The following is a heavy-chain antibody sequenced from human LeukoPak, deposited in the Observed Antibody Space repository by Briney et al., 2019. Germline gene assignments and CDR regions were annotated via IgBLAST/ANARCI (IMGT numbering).Heavy chain of an antibody. J-gene: IGHJ1*01. CDR2: ISDSSRTI. V-gene: IGHV3-11*01. CDR1: GFTFSDYY. CDR3: ARSSLPGRSGRTEYFQH. D-gene: IGHD6-19*01. Sequence: GGSLRLSCAASGFTFSDYYMTWIRQAPGKGLQWLSFISDSSRTIYCADSVKGRLTISRDNAKNSLYLQMSSLRAEDTAIYYCARSSLPGRSGRTEYFQHWGQGALVTVSS.